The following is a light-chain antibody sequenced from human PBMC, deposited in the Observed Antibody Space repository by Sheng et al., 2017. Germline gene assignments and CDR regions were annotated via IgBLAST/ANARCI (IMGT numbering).Light chain of an antibody. CDR2: KAS. J-gene: IGKJ1*01. CDR3: QQYSNDWR. Sequence: IWMTQSPSLLSASTGDRVTISCRMSQGISSYLAWYQQKPGKAPKILIYKASSLESGVPSRFSGSGSGTEFTLTISSLQPDDSATYYCQQYSNDWRFGQGTKVEIK. CDR1: QGISSY. V-gene: IGKV1D-8*03.